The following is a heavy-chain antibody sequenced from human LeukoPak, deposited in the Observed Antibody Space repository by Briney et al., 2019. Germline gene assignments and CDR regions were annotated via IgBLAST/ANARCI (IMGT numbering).Heavy chain of an antibody. CDR3: AKALPATYYYDSSGHYLDY. Sequence: GGSLRLSCAASGFTFSSYAMSWVRQAPGTGLEWVSAISGSGGSTYYADSVKGRFTISRDNSKNTLYLQMNSLRAEDTAVYYCAKALPATYYYDSSGHYLDYWGQGTLVTVSS. CDR2: ISGSGGST. CDR1: GFTFSSYA. J-gene: IGHJ4*02. V-gene: IGHV3-23*01. D-gene: IGHD3-22*01.